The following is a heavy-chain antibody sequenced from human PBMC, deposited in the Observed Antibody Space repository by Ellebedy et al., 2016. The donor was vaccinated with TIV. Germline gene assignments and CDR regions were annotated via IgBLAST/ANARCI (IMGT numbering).Heavy chain of an antibody. CDR1: GFTFSSYA. J-gene: IGHJ3*02. D-gene: IGHD2-2*01. V-gene: IGHV3-23*01. CDR2: ISGSGGST. Sequence: GESLKISXAASGFTFSSYAMSWVRQAPGKGLEWVSAISGSGGSTYYADSVKGRFTISRDNSKNTLYLQMNSLRAEDTAVYYCARGVVVPAAIDAFDIWGQGTMVTVSS. CDR3: ARGVVVPAAIDAFDI.